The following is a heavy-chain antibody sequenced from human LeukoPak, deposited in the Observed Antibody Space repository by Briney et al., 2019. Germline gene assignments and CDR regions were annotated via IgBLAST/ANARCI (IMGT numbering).Heavy chain of an antibody. V-gene: IGHV4-39*01. D-gene: IGHD6-13*01. J-gene: IGHJ4*02. CDR2: IYYSGST. Sequence: SETLSLTCTVSGGSISSSSYYWGWIRQPPGKGLEWTGSIYYSGSTYYNPSLKSRVTISVDTSKNQFSLKLSSVTAADTAVYYCARITVYSSSWYGYMNFDYWGQGTLVTVSS. CDR1: GGSISSSSYY. CDR3: ARITVYSSSWYGYMNFDY.